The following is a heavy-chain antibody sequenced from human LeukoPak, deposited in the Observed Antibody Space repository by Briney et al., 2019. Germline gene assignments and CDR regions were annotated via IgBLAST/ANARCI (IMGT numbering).Heavy chain of an antibody. D-gene: IGHD3-10*01. CDR3: ARDVVRGLNWFDP. CDR2: IWYDGAYK. V-gene: IGHV3-33*01. Sequence: GGSLTLSCAASGLTYSSNGMHWVRQAHEKVLGWVAVIWYDGAYKYYADSVNGRFTISRDNSKSTLYLEMNSLRVEDTAVYYCARDVVRGLNWFDPWGQGVLVTVSS. J-gene: IGHJ5*02. CDR1: GLTYSSNG.